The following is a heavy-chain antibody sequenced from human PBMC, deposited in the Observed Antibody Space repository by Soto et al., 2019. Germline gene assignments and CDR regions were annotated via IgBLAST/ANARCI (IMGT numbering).Heavy chain of an antibody. CDR1: GYTFTSYG. V-gene: IGHV1-18*04. J-gene: IGHJ5*02. CDR3: ARHGFYGDYASNYFDP. CDR2: ISAYNGNT. D-gene: IGHD4-17*01. Sequence: ASVKVSCKASGYTFTSYGISWVLQAPGQGLEWMGRISAYNGNTNYAQKLQGRVTMTTDTSTSTAYMELRSLRSDDTAMYYCARHGFYGDYASNYFDPWGQGTLVTVSS.